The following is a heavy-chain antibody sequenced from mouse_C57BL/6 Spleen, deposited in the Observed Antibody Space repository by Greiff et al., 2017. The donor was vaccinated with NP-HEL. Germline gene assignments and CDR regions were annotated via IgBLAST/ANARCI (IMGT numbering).Heavy chain of an antibody. V-gene: IGHV1-55*01. Sequence: QVQLQQPGAELVKPGASVKMSCKASGYTFTSYWITWVKQRPGQGLEWIGDIYPGSGSTNYNEKFKSKATLTVDTSSSTAYMQLSSLTSEDSAVYYCARSPGSLYYFDYWGQGTTLTVSS. J-gene: IGHJ2*01. D-gene: IGHD1-1*02. CDR3: ARSPGSLYYFDY. CDR1: GYTFTSYW. CDR2: IYPGSGST.